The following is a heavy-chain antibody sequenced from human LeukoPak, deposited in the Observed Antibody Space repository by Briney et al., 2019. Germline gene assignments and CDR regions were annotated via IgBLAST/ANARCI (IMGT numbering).Heavy chain of an antibody. Sequence: GGSLRLSCVASGFTFNTSGMAWVRQAPGKGLEWVSGMNDRGDSTYYAASVKGRFTISRDNSKHTLYLQVGSLRVDDTAIYYCASQYRMLPFDCWGQGTLVTVSS. CDR1: GFTFNTSG. CDR2: MNDRGDST. CDR3: ASQYRMLPFDC. V-gene: IGHV3-23*01. J-gene: IGHJ4*02. D-gene: IGHD1-14*01.